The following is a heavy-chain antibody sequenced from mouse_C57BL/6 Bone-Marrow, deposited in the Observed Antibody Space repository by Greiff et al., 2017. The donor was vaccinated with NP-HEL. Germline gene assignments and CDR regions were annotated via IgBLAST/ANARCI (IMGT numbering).Heavy chain of an antibody. D-gene: IGHD2-1*01. V-gene: IGHV1-59*01. CDR3: ARSNYRWYFDV. J-gene: IGHJ1*03. CDR2: IDPSDSYT. Sequence: VQLQQSGAELVRPGTSVKLSCKASGYTFTSYWMHWVKQRPGQGLEWIGVIDPSDSYTNYNQKFKGKATLTVDTSSSTAYMQLSSLTSEDSAVYYCARSNYRWYFDVWGTGTTVTVSS. CDR1: GYTFTSYW.